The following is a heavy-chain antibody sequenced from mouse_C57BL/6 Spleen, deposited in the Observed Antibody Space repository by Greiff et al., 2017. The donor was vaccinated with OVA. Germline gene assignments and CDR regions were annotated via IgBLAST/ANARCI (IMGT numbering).Heavy chain of an antibody. V-gene: IGHV1-55*01. CDR1: GYTFTSYW. J-gene: IGHJ2*01. Sequence: QVHVKQPGAELVKPGASVKMSCKASGYTFTSYWITWVKQRPGQGLEWIGDIYPGSGSTNYNEKFKSKATLTVDTSSSTAYMQLSSLTSEDSAVYYCARSATTVVATPFDYWGQGTTLTVSS. D-gene: IGHD1-1*01. CDR3: ARSATTVVATPFDY. CDR2: IYPGSGST.